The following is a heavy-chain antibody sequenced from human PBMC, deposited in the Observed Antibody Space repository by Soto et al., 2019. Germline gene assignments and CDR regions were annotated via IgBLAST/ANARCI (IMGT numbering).Heavy chain of an antibody. J-gene: IGHJ6*02. CDR1: RDSVSSNSAA. V-gene: IGHV6-1*01. Sequence: SQTLSLRCAVSRDSVSSNSAAWNWSMRAPSIGLEWLGRTYYRSSWYNDYAVSVKSRITINPDTSKNQSSLQLNSVTPEDTAVYYCARDTALKNYGMDVWGQGTTVTVSS. CDR3: ARDTALKNYGMDV. D-gene: IGHD4-17*01. CDR2: TYYRSSWYN.